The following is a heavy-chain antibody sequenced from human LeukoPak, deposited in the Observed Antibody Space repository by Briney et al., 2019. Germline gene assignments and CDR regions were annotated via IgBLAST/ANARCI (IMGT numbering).Heavy chain of an antibody. D-gene: IGHD3-10*01. CDR2: IYYSGST. CDR1: GGSMRSYY. CDR3: ARAPGGYGSGSRGAFDI. Sequence: SETLSLTCSVSGGSMRSYYWNWIRQPPGKGLEWIGYIYYSGSTNYNPSLESRVTISVDTSKNQFSLKLSSVTAADTAVYYCARAPGGYGSGSRGAFDIWGQGTMVTVSS. V-gene: IGHV4-59*01. J-gene: IGHJ3*02.